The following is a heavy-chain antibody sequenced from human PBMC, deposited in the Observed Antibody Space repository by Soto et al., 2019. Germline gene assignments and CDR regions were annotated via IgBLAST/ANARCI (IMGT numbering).Heavy chain of an antibody. D-gene: IGHD2-15*01. CDR2: ISAYNGNT. Sequence: ASVKVSCKASGYPFTGPYIYWVRQAPGQGLEWMGWISAYNGNTNYAQKLQGRVTMTTDTSTSTAYMELRSLRSDDTAVYYCSCYSPDAFDIWGQGTMVTVSS. J-gene: IGHJ3*02. V-gene: IGHV1-18*04. CDR1: GYPFTGPY. CDR3: SCYSPDAFDI.